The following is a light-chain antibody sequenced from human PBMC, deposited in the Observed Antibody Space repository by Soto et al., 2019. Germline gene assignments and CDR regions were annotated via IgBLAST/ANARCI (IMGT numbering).Light chain of an antibody. Sequence: ESVLTQSPGTLSLSPGERATLSCRASQSVSSNYLAWYQQKPGQAPRLLIYGASTRATGIPDRFSGSGSGTDFTLTISRLEPEDFATYYCQQLKSYVTFGQGTRLEN. CDR1: QSVSSNY. V-gene: IGKV3-20*01. CDR3: QQLKSYVT. CDR2: GAS. J-gene: IGKJ5*01.